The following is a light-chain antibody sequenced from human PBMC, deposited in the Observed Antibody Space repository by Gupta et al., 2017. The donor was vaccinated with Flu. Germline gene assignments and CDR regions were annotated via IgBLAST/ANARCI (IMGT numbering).Light chain of an antibody. Sequence: DIVKPQSQDSLLASLGAKATIHFKSGQSVLYSSNNKNYLAWYQQKPGQPPKLLIYWASTRESGVPDRFSGSGSGTDFTLTISSLQAEDVAVYYCQQDDYTPWTFGQGTKVEIK. J-gene: IGKJ1*01. CDR2: WAS. CDR3: QQDDYTPWT. V-gene: IGKV4-1*01. CDR1: QSVLYSSNNKNY.